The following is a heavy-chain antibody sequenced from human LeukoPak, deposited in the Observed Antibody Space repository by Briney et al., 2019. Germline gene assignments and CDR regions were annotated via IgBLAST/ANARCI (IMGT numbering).Heavy chain of an antibody. V-gene: IGHV5-51*01. CDR2: IYPGDSDT. CDR1: GYSFTSYW. CDR3: ARQSGSPAVPDFDP. Sequence: GESLKISCKGSGYSFTSYWIGWVCQMPGKGLEWMGIIYPGDSDTRYSPSFQGQVTLSADKSISTAYLQWSSLKPSDTAMYYCARQSGSPAVPDFDPWGQGTLVTVSS. D-gene: IGHD6-13*01. J-gene: IGHJ5*02.